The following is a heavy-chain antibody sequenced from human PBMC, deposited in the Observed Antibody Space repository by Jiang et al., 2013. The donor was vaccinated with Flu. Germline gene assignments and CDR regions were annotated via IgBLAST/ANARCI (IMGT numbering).Heavy chain of an antibody. CDR1: GESYTGNY. D-gene: IGHD2-21*01. Sequence: LLKPSETLSLTCAVSGESYTGNYWSWIRQPPGKGPEWIGEIHYRGRTQYNPSLASRVTISRDTSKSQFSLRMTSVTAADTAIYYCARGRIVPRRTDFYYALGAWGKGTPVMVSS. CDR3: ARGRIVPRRTDFYYALGA. CDR2: IHYRGRT. V-gene: IGHV4-34*01. J-gene: IGHJ6*04.